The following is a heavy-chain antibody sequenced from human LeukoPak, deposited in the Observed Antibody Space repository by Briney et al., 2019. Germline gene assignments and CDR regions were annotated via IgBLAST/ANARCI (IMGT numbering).Heavy chain of an antibody. V-gene: IGHV4-61*02. CDR1: GGSISSGSYY. D-gene: IGHD2-21*01. CDR3: AIHSAMGSHDY. Sequence: SETLSLTCTVSGGSISSGSYYWSWIRQPAGKGLEWIGRIYTSGSTNYNPSLKSRVTISVDPSKNQFSLKLSSVTAADTAVYYCAIHSAMGSHDYWGQGTLVTVSS. CDR2: IYTSGST. J-gene: IGHJ4*02.